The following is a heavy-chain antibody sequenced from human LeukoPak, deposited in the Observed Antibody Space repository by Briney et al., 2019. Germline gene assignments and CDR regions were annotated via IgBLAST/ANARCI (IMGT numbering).Heavy chain of an antibody. CDR3: AKDVSQGSSWTYYYGMDV. CDR1: GGSISSSSYY. CDR2: IYYSGST. J-gene: IGHJ6*02. D-gene: IGHD6-13*01. V-gene: IGHV4-39*07. Sequence: SETLSLTCTVSGGSISSSSYYWGWIRQPPGKGLEWIGSIYYSGSTYYNPSLKSRVTTSVDTSKNQFSLKLSSVTAADTAVYYCAKDVSQGSSWTYYYGMDVWGQGTTVTVSS.